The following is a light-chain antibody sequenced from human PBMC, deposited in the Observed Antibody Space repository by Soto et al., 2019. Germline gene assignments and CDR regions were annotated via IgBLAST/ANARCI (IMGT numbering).Light chain of an antibody. Sequence: ENFLTQSPGTLSLSPWEGATLSCRASRGVSANYLAWYQQKPGQAPTLLIYGASSRATGIPDRFSGSGSGTEFTLIISSLQSEDSAVYYCQQYNSWLWTFGQGTKVDIK. CDR3: QQYNSWLWT. CDR2: GAS. CDR1: RGVSANY. V-gene: IGKV3-20*01. J-gene: IGKJ1*01.